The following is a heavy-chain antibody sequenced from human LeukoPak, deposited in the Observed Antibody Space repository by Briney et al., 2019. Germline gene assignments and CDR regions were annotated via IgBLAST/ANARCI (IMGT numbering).Heavy chain of an antibody. V-gene: IGHV4-34*01. Sequence: SETLSLTCTVSGGSISSYYWSWIRQPPGKGLEWIGEINHSGSTNYNPSLKSRVTISVDTSKNQFSLKLSSVTAADTAVYYCARLRGYCSSTSCRKPNFDYWGQGTLVTVSS. D-gene: IGHD2-2*03. CDR2: INHSGST. CDR3: ARLRGYCSSTSCRKPNFDY. J-gene: IGHJ4*02. CDR1: GGSISSYY.